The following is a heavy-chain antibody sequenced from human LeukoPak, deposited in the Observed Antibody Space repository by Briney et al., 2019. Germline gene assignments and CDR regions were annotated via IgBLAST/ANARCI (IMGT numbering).Heavy chain of an antibody. V-gene: IGHV3-21*01. Sequence: PGGSLRLSCAAAGFPFSTYIMNWVRQAPGKGLEWVSSISGSSGYIYYADSVKGRFTISRNNAMNSLYLQMDSLRGDDTAVYYCARVYEGDLWGQGTLVTVCS. CDR2: ISGSSGYI. J-gene: IGHJ5*02. CDR1: GFPFSTYI. CDR3: ARVYEGDL. D-gene: IGHD2/OR15-2a*01.